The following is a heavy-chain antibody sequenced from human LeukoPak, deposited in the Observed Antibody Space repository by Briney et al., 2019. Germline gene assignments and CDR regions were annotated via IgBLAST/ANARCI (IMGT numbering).Heavy chain of an antibody. Sequence: SETLSLTCTVSGGSISSSSYYWGWIRQPPGKGLEWIGSIYYSGSTYYNPSLKSRVTISVDTSKNQFSLKLSSVTAADTAVYYCARRVVVVPAAKYYYYMDGWGKGTTVTVSS. CDR1: GGSISSSSYY. D-gene: IGHD2-2*01. CDR2: IYYSGST. V-gene: IGHV4-39*01. J-gene: IGHJ6*03. CDR3: ARRVVVVPAAKYYYYMDG.